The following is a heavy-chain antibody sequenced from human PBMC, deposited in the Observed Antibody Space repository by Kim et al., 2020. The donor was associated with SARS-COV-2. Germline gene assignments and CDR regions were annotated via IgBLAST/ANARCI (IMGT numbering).Heavy chain of an antibody. J-gene: IGHJ4*02. D-gene: IGHD3-22*01. V-gene: IGHV3-48*03. CDR3: ARVGYYDSSRRLRGVKIDY. CDR1: GFTFSSYE. CDR2: ISSSGSTI. Sequence: GGSLRLSCAASGFTFSSYEMNWVRQAPGKGLEWVSYISSSGSTIYYSDSVKGRFTISRDNAKNSLYLQMNSLRAEDTAVYYCARVGYYDSSRRLRGVKIDYWGQGTLVTVSS.